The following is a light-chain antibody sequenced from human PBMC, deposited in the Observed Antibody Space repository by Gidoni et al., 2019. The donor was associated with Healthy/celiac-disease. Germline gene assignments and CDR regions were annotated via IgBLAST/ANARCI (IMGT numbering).Light chain of an antibody. CDR3: QQRSNWLT. J-gene: IGKJ4*01. CDR2: DAS. Sequence: EIVLTQSPATLSLSPGERATLSCRASQSVSSYLAWYQQKPGQAPRLLTYDASNRATGIPARFSGSGSGTVFTLTISSLEPEDFAVYYCQQRSNWLTFGGGTKVEIK. V-gene: IGKV3-11*01. CDR1: QSVSSY.